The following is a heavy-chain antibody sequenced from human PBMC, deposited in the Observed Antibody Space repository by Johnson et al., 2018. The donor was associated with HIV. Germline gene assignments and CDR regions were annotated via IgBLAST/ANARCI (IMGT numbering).Heavy chain of an antibody. CDR3: ARGIQPDAFDS. J-gene: IGHJ3*02. D-gene: IGHD2-2*01. CDR1: GFTFTSYA. V-gene: IGHV3-30*14. CDR2: ISYDGSNK. Sequence: QVQLVESGGGVVQPGRSLRLSCAASGFTFTSYAMHWVRQAPGKGLEWVAVISYDGSNKYYADSVKGRFTISRDNSKNTLYVQMNSLRAEDTAVYYCARGIQPDAFDSWGQGTMVTVSS.